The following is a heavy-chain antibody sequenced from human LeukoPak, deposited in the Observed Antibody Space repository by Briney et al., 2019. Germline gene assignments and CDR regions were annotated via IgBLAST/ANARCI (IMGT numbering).Heavy chain of an antibody. Sequence: SETLSLTCAVYGGSFSGYYWSWIRQPPGKGLEWIGEINHSGSANYNPSLKSRVTISVDTSKNQFSLKLSSVTAADTAVYYCAREARSIVATKRGFDYWGQGTLVIVSS. CDR1: GGSFSGYY. CDR2: INHSGSA. D-gene: IGHD5-12*01. CDR3: AREARSIVATKRGFDY. J-gene: IGHJ4*02. V-gene: IGHV4-34*01.